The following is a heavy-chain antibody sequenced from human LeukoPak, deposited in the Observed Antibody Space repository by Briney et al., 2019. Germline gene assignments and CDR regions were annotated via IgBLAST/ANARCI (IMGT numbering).Heavy chain of an antibody. Sequence: GGSLRLSCAASGNYWMNWVRQAPGKGLEWVSYISSSSSTIYYADSVKGRFTISRDNAKNSLYLQMNSLRAEDTAVYYCARDRNRYTLDYWGQGTLVTVSS. V-gene: IGHV3-48*01. D-gene: IGHD1-14*01. J-gene: IGHJ4*02. CDR1: GNYW. CDR2: ISSSSSTI. CDR3: ARDRNRYTLDY.